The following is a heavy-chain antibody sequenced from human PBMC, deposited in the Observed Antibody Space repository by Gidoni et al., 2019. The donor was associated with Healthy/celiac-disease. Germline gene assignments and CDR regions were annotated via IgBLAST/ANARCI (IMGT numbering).Heavy chain of an antibody. CDR1: GYTFTGYY. CDR3: ARGTYYYDSSGLP. J-gene: IGHJ5*02. D-gene: IGHD3-22*01. CDR2: INPNRGGT. V-gene: IGHV1-2*02. Sequence: QVQLVQSGAEVKKPGPSVTVSTKASGYTFTGYYMHWVRQAPGQGLEWMGWINPNRGGTNYAQKFQGRVTMTRDTSISTAYMELSRLRSDDTAVYYCARGTYYYDSSGLPWGQGTLVTVSS.